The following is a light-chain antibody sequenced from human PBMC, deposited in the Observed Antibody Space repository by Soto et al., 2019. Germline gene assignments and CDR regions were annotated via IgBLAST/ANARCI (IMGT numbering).Light chain of an antibody. CDR1: QSVGIK. V-gene: IGKV3-15*01. J-gene: IGKJ1*01. CDR2: DTS. Sequence: EIVMTQSPATLSVSPGERATLSCRASQSVGIKLAWYQQKPGQAPRLLIYDTSTRATGIPDRFSGSGSGTDFTLTISRLEPEDFAVYYCQQYDSSPKTFGQGTKVDI. CDR3: QQYDSSPKT.